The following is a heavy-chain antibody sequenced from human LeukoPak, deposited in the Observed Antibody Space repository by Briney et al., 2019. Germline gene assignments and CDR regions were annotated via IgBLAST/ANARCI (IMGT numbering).Heavy chain of an antibody. Sequence: SETLSLTCTVSGGSISSHYWSWIRQPPGKGLEWIGYIYYSGSTNYNPSLKSRVTISVDTSKNQFSLKLSSVTAADTAEYYCAREIEMATILDYYYYYMDVWGKGTTVTVSS. J-gene: IGHJ6*03. CDR3: AREIEMATILDYYYYYMDV. V-gene: IGHV4-59*11. CDR1: GGSISSHY. D-gene: IGHD5-24*01. CDR2: IYYSGST.